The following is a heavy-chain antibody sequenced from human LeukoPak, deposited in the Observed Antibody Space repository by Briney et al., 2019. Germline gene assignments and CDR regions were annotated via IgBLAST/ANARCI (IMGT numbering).Heavy chain of an antibody. CDR2: IYYSGST. Sequence: SETLSLTCTVSGGSISSSSYYWGWIRQPPGKGLEWIGSIYYSGSTYYNPSLKSRVTISVDTSKNQFSLKLSSVTAADTAVYYCARDSRIAVAGFYYFDYWGQGTLVTVSS. CDR1: GGSISSSSYY. V-gene: IGHV4-39*07. CDR3: ARDSRIAVAGFYYFDY. J-gene: IGHJ4*02. D-gene: IGHD6-19*01.